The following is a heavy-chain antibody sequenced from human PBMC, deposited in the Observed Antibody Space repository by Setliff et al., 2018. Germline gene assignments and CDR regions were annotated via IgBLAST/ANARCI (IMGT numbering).Heavy chain of an antibody. CDR3: AKASVWVVDANCGSFDV. Sequence: SVKVSCKASGSSFRNSGSGWVRQAPGQGLEWIGGIVPIYGPAKYAQKFQGRVEITTDESTNTAYMELSSLTSDDTATYYCAKASVWVVDANCGSFDVWGQGTVGT. J-gene: IGHJ3*01. CDR1: GSSFRNSG. CDR2: IVPIYGPA. D-gene: IGHD2-15*01. V-gene: IGHV1-69*05.